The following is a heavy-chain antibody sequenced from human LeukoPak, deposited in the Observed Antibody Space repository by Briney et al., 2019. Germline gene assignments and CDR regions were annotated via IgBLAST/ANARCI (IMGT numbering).Heavy chain of an antibody. D-gene: IGHD3-22*01. CDR1: GFTFSSYA. Sequence: QPGGSLRLSCAASGFTFSSYAMHWVRQAPGKGLEWVAVISYDGSNKYYADSVKGRFTISRDNSKNTLYLQMNSLRAEDTAVYYCAKGRPSYYYDSSGTHAFDIWGQGTMVTVSS. J-gene: IGHJ3*02. V-gene: IGHV3-30-3*01. CDR3: AKGRPSYYYDSSGTHAFDI. CDR2: ISYDGSNK.